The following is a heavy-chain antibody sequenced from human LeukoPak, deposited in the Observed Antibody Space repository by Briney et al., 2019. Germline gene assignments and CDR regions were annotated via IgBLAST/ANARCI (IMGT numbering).Heavy chain of an antibody. CDR1: GFNFDDYV. CDR2: ISWNSRSI. V-gene: IGHV3-9*01. J-gene: IGHJ4*02. Sequence: GRSLRLSCAASGFNFDDYVMHWVRQAPGKGLEWGSSISWNSRSIGYADSVKGRFTISRDNGKNFLYLQMHSLRPEDTALYYCAKAPSEDYFAYWGQGTLVTVSS. CDR3: AKAPSEDYFAY.